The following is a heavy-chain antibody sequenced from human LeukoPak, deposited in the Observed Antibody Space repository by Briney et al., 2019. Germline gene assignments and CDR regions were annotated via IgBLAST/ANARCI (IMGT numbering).Heavy chain of an antibody. CDR2: IKKDGSEK. Sequence: GGSLRLSCAASGFTFSSYWMSWVRQAPGKGLEWVANIKKDGSEKYYVDSVKGRFTISRDNAKNSLYLQMNSLRAEDTAVYYCARDREEGLFDPWGQGTLVTVSS. CDR1: GFTFSSYW. CDR3: ARDREEGLFDP. J-gene: IGHJ5*02. D-gene: IGHD1-26*01. V-gene: IGHV3-7*01.